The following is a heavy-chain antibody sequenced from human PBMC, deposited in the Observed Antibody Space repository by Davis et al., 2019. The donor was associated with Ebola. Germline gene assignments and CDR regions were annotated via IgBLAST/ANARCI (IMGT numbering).Heavy chain of an antibody. CDR2: IYPGDSDT. CDR1: GYSFTSYW. Sequence: GGSLRLSCKGSGYSFTSYWIGWVRQMPGKGLEWMGIIYPGDSDTRYSPSFQGQVTISADKSISTAYLQWSSLKASDTAMYYCARTGLPLVATYYFDYWGQGTLVTVSS. V-gene: IGHV5-51*01. CDR3: ARTGLPLVATYYFDY. D-gene: IGHD5-12*01. J-gene: IGHJ4*02.